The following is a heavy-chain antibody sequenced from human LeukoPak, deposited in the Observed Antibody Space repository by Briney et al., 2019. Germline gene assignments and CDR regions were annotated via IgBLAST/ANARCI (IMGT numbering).Heavy chain of an antibody. J-gene: IGHJ3*02. D-gene: IGHD3-22*01. V-gene: IGHV1-18*01. Sequence: GASVKVSCKASGYTFTSYGISWVRQAPGRGLEWMGWISAFYGNTHYAQKLQGRVTMTTDTYTRTAYVALRSLRSEDTAVFYCERVLIHYDGSGYLNHDFFDRGGQGTMVTVS. CDR1: GYTFTSYG. CDR3: ERVLIHYDGSGYLNHDFFDR. CDR2: ISAFYGNT.